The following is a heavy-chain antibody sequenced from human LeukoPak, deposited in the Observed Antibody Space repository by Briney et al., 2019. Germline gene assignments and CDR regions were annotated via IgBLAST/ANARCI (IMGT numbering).Heavy chain of an antibody. CDR2: IYYGGNT. J-gene: IGHJ4*02. CDR1: GGSISSGGYY. V-gene: IGHV4-31*03. D-gene: IGHD3-16*02. Sequence: SETLSLTCTVSGGSISSGGYYWSWIRQHPGKGLEWIGYIYYGGNTFYNPSLKSRVTLSVDTSKNQFSLNLSSVTAADTAVYFCARDNMRSYLDYWGQGTLVTVSS. CDR3: ARDNMRSYLDY.